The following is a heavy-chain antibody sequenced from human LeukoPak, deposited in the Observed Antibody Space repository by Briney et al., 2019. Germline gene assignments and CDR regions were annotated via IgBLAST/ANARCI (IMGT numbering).Heavy chain of an antibody. CDR3: ARGRAYAHFFDY. V-gene: IGHV4-34*01. D-gene: IGHD2/OR15-2a*01. J-gene: IGHJ4*02. Sequence: PSETLSLTCAVYGGSFSGYYWSWIRQPPGKGLEWIGEINHSGSTNYNPSPKSRVTISVDTSKNQFSLKLSSVTAADTAVYYCARGRAYAHFFDYWGQGTLVTVSS. CDR1: GGSFSGYY. CDR2: INHSGST.